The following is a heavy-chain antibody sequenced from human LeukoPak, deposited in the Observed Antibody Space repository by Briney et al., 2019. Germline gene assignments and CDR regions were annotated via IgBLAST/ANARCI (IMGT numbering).Heavy chain of an antibody. D-gene: IGHD6-6*01. Sequence: GGSLRLSCAASGFTFSSYSMNWVRQAPGKGLEWVSTISSSSSYIYYADSVKGRFTISRDNAKNSLYLQMNSLRAEDTAVYYCARYSSSSDAFDIWGQGTMVTVSS. CDR3: ARYSSSSDAFDI. CDR1: GFTFSSYS. CDR2: ISSSSSYI. J-gene: IGHJ3*02. V-gene: IGHV3-21*01.